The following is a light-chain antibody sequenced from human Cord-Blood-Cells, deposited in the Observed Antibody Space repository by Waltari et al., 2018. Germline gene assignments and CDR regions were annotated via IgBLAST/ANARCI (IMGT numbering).Light chain of an antibody. Sequence: DIQMTKSLSSLSASVGDRVTITCRASQSISSYLNWYQQKPGKAPKLLIYAASSLQSRVPSRFSGSGSWTKVSLTISSRQPDDVATYYCQQSYSTPYTFGQGTKLEIK. CDR2: AAS. J-gene: IGKJ2*01. V-gene: IGKV1-39*01. CDR3: QQSYSTPYT. CDR1: QSISSY.